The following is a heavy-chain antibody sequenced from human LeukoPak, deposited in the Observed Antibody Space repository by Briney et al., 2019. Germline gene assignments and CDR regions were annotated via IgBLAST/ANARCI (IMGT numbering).Heavy chain of an antibody. J-gene: IGHJ6*03. V-gene: IGHV4-59*01. CDR1: GGSISSYY. CDR2: IYYSGST. Sequence: SETLSLTCTVSGGSISSYYWSWIRQPPGKGLEWLGYIYYSGSTNYNPSLKSRVTISVDTSKNQFSLKLSSVTAADTAVYYCARDGLRTYYYDSSGSRSAGGYYYMDVWGKGTTVTVSS. CDR3: ARDGLRTYYYDSSGSRSAGGYYYMDV. D-gene: IGHD3-22*01.